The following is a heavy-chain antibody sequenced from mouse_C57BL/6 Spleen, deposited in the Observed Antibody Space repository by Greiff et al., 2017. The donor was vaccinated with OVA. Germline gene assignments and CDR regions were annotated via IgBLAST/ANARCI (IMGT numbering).Heavy chain of an antibody. J-gene: IGHJ2*01. CDR2: IDPETGGT. CDR3: TRYGGYSNYSFDY. D-gene: IGHD2-5*01. CDR1: GYTFTDYE. Sequence: VQRVESGAELVRPGASVTLSCKASGYTFTDYEMHWVKQTPVHGLEWIGAIDPETGGTAYNQKFKGKAILTADKSSSTAYMELRSLTSEDSAVYYCTRYGGYSNYSFDYWGQGTTLTVSS. V-gene: IGHV1-15*01.